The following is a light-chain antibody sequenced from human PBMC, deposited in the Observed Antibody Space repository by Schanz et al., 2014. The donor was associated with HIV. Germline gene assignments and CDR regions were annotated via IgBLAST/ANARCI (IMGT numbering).Light chain of an antibody. Sequence: QSALTQPASVSGSPGQSITISCTGTSSDVGSYNLVSWYQQHPGKAPKLMIYEVSKRPSGVSNRFSGSKSGNTASLTISGLQAEDEADYYCSSYTSSISWVFGGGTKLTVL. CDR3: SSYTSSISWV. CDR1: SSDVGSYNL. V-gene: IGLV2-14*02. J-gene: IGLJ3*02. CDR2: EVS.